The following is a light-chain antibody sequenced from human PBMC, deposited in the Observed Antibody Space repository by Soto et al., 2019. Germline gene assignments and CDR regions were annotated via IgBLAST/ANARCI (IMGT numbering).Light chain of an antibody. CDR1: KIGSKI. CDR3: QVWASTAEFFV. CDR2: DAT. V-gene: IGLV3-21*02. J-gene: IGLJ1*01. Sequence: SYELTQPPSVSVDPGQTAKSTCGGSKIGSKIVQWYKQRPGQAPVAVVFDATDRSSGIPDRISASRSGDTATLTISRVDAGDEADYYCQVWASTAEFFVFGSGTQVTVL.